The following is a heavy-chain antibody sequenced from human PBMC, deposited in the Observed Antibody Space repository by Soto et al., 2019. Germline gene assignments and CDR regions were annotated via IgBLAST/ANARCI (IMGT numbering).Heavy chain of an antibody. CDR1: GYTFTTYY. CDR2: INPSDGST. J-gene: IGHJ4*02. Sequence: ASVKVSCKTSGYTFTTYYMHWVRQTPGQGLEWMGVINPSDGSTYSAQKFQGRVTMTRDTSTSTVYLELSSLRAEDSAMYYCVRDRFGYGDSGDWGQGTLVTVSS. D-gene: IGHD4-17*01. V-gene: IGHV1-46*01. CDR3: VRDRFGYGDSGD.